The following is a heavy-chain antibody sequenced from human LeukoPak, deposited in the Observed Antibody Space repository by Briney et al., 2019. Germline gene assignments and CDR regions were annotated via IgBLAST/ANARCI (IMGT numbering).Heavy chain of an antibody. CDR3: AGTTLDYYDSSGSYAFDI. Sequence: PSATLSLTCPVSGGSISSYYWSWIRQPPGKGLEWIGYIYYSGSTNYNPSLKSRVTISVDTSKNQFSLKLSSVTAADTAVYYCAGTTLDYYDSSGSYAFDIWGQGTMVTVSS. V-gene: IGHV4-59*01. D-gene: IGHD3-22*01. CDR1: GGSISSYY. CDR2: IYYSGST. J-gene: IGHJ3*02.